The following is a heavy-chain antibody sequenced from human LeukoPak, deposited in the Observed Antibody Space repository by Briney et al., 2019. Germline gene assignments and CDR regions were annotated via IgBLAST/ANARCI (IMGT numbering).Heavy chain of an antibody. CDR2: IKSKTNGGTT. CDR3: TTLIWFGEFLFDY. Sequence: GGSLRLSCAASGFTFSSYSMNWVRQAPGKGLEWVGRIKSKTNGGTTDYAAPVKGRFTISRDDSKNTLYLQMNSLKTEDTAVYYCTTLIWFGEFLFDYWGQGTLVTVSS. V-gene: IGHV3-15*01. D-gene: IGHD3-10*01. J-gene: IGHJ4*02. CDR1: GFTFSSYS.